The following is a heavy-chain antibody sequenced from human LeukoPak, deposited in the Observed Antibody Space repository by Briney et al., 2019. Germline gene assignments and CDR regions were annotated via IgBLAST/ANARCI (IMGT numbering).Heavy chain of an antibody. J-gene: IGHJ4*02. CDR1: GYSFTSYW. D-gene: IGHD3-9*01. Sequence: GESLKISCKGSGYSFTSYWIGWVRQMPGKGLEWMGIIYPGDSDTRYSPSFQGQVTISADKSIGTAYLQWSSLKASDTAMYYCARHRTNRYYDILTGYTVPDYWGQGTLVTVSS. CDR3: ARHRTNRYYDILTGYTVPDY. CDR2: IYPGDSDT. V-gene: IGHV5-51*01.